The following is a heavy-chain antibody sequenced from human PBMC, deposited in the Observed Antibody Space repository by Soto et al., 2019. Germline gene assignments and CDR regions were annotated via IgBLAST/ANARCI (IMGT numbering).Heavy chain of an antibody. V-gene: IGHV1-2*02. CDR2: INPKNGGI. D-gene: IGHD1-7*01. CDR1: GYTFTDFY. Sequence: ASVKVSCKSSGYTFTDFYIHWVRQAPGQGLEWVGWINPKNGGINYAQKFQGRVTMTRDTSVNTSYMDLKRLNFDDSAIYYCVRGQSVLYLDLWGRGTPVTVSS. CDR3: VRGQSVLYLDL. J-gene: IGHJ1*01.